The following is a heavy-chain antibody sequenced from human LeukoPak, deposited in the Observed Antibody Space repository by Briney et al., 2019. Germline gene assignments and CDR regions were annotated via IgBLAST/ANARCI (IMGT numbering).Heavy chain of an antibody. V-gene: IGHV4-59*01. J-gene: IGHJ5*02. CDR2: IYYTGST. Sequence: SETLSLTCTVSVGSISSYYWSWIRQPPGKGLEWIGYIYYTGSTNCNPSLKSRVTMSVDTSKNQFSLSLRSVTAADTAVYYCARDAGLGATTNWFDPWGQGTLVTVSS. D-gene: IGHD1-26*01. CDR1: VGSISSYY. CDR3: ARDAGLGATTNWFDP.